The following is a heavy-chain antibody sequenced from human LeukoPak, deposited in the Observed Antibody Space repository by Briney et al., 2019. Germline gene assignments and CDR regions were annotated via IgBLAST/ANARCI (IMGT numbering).Heavy chain of an antibody. D-gene: IGHD6-6*01. CDR3: ARDHSSSSDFDY. CDR2: ISSSSSYI. CDR1: GFTFSSYS. V-gene: IGHV3-21*01. Sequence: GGSLRLSCAASGFTFSSYSMNWVRQAPGKGLEWVSSISSSSSYIYYADSVKGRFTISRDNAKNSPYLQMNSLRAEDTAVYYCARDHSSSSDFDYWGQGTLVTVSS. J-gene: IGHJ4*02.